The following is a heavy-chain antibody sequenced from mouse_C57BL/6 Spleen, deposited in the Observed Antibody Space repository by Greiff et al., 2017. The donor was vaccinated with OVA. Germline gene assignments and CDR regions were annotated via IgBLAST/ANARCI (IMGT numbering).Heavy chain of an antibody. CDR2: ISSGGSYP. V-gene: IGHV5-6*01. Sequence: EVKLVESGGDLVKPGGSLKLSCAASGFTFSSYGMSWVRQTPDKRLEWVATISSGGSYPYYPASVKGRFTISRDNAKNTLYLQMSSLKSEDTAMYYCARHYYGNSSWFAYWGQGTLVTVSA. J-gene: IGHJ3*01. D-gene: IGHD2-1*01. CDR1: GFTFSSYG. CDR3: ARHYYGNSSWFAY.